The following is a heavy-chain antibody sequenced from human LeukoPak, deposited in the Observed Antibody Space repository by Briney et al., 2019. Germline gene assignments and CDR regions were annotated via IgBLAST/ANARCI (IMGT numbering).Heavy chain of an antibody. J-gene: IGHJ4*02. V-gene: IGHV1-69*13. CDR3: ARGVLAAAGQPYYFDY. CDR2: IIPIFGTA. Sequence: SVKVSCKASGGTFSSYAISWVRQRPGQGLEWMGGIIPIFGTANYAQKFQGRVTITADESTSTAYMELSSLRSEDTAVYYCARGVLAAAGQPYYFDYWGQGTLVTVSS. D-gene: IGHD6-13*01. CDR1: GGTFSSYA.